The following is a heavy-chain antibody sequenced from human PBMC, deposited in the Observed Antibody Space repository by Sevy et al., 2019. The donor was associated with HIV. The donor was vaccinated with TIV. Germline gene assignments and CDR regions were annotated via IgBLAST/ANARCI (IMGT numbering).Heavy chain of an antibody. D-gene: IGHD6-13*01. Sequence: GGSLRLSCAASGFTFSDHYMEWVRQAPGKGLEWVGRTRNKAYGYTTEYAASVKGRFTISRDDSENSLYLQMNSLKTEDTAVYYCSTHAGIAAAGRVFDYWGQGALVTVSS. CDR3: STHAGIAAAGRVFDY. CDR2: TRNKAYGYTT. J-gene: IGHJ4*02. CDR1: GFTFSDHY. V-gene: IGHV3-72*01.